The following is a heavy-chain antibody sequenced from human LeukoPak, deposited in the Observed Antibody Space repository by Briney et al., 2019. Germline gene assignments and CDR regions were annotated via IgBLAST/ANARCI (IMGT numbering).Heavy chain of an antibody. J-gene: IGHJ3*02. V-gene: IGHV3-15*01. D-gene: IGHD3-22*01. CDR3: TTETYYYDSSIFPPFDI. CDR1: GFTFSSYA. CDR2: IKSKTDGGTT. Sequence: PGGSLRLSCAASGFTFSSYAMHWVRQAPGKGLEWVGRIKSKTDGGTTDYAAPVKGRLTISRDDSKNTLYLQMNSLKTEDTAVYYCTTETYYYDSSIFPPFDIWGQGTMVTVSS.